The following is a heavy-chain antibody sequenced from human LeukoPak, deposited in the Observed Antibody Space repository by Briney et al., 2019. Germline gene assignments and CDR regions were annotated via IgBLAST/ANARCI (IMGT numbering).Heavy chain of an antibody. CDR3: ASTVAGTVDY. CDR1: GGSISSSSYY. V-gene: IGHV4-39*01. Sequence: SQTLSLTCTVSGGSISSSSYYWGWIRQPPGKGLEWIGSIYYSGSTYYNPSLKSRVTISVDTSKNQFSLKLSSVTAADTAVYYCASTVAGTVDYWGQGTLVTVSS. D-gene: IGHD6-19*01. CDR2: IYYSGST. J-gene: IGHJ4*02.